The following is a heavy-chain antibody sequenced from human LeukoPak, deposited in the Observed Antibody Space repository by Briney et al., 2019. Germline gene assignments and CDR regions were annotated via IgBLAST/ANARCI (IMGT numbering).Heavy chain of an antibody. J-gene: IGHJ4*02. Sequence: ASVKVSCKASGYTFTGYYMHWVRQAPRQGLEWMGWINPNSGGTNYAQKFQGRVTMTRDTSISTAYMELSRLRSDDTAVYYCARWLGWDIVIMVYALDYWGQGTLVTVSS. CDR1: GYTFTGYY. V-gene: IGHV1-2*02. CDR3: ARWLGWDIVIMVYALDY. CDR2: INPNSGGT. D-gene: IGHD2-8*01.